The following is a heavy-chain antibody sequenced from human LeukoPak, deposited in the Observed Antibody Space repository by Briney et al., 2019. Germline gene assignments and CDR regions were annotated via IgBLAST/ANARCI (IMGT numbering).Heavy chain of an antibody. Sequence: GASVKVSCKASGYTFTSYYMHWVRQAPGQGLEWMGIINPSGGSTSYAQKSQGRVTMTRDTSTSTVYMELSSLRSEDTAVYYCARDTTITMVRGDIGSSRFDPWGQGTLVTVSS. J-gene: IGHJ5*02. D-gene: IGHD3-10*01. CDR2: INPSGGST. V-gene: IGHV1-46*01. CDR1: GYTFTSYY. CDR3: ARDTTITMVRGDIGSSRFDP.